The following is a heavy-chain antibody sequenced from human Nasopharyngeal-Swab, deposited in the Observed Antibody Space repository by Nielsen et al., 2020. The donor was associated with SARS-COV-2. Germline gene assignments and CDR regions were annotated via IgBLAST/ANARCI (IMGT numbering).Heavy chain of an antibody. J-gene: IGHJ6*03. D-gene: IGHD2-21*02. CDR2: IRSKAYGGTT. V-gene: IGHV3-49*03. Sequence: GGSLRLSCTASGFTFGDYAMSWFRQAPGKGLEWVGFIRSKAYGGTTEYAASVKGRFTISRDDSKSIAYLQMNSLKTEDTAVYYCTRDHREYCGGDCYRLYYYYYYMDVRGKGTTVTVSS. CDR1: GFTFGDYA. CDR3: TRDHREYCGGDCYRLYYYYYYMDV.